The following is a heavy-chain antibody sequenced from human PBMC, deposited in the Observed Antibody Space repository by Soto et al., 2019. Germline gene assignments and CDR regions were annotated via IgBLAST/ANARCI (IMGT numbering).Heavy chain of an antibody. CDR2: IYYSGST. Sequence: QLQLQESGPGLVKPSETLSLTCTVSGGSISSSSYYWCWIRQPPGKGLEWIGSIYYSGSTYYNPSLKSRVTISVDTSKNQFSLKLSSVTAADTAVYYCAKGAGTWELLVDYWGQGTLVTVSS. V-gene: IGHV4-39*01. CDR3: AKGAGTWELLVDY. J-gene: IGHJ4*02. CDR1: GGSISSSSYY. D-gene: IGHD1-26*01.